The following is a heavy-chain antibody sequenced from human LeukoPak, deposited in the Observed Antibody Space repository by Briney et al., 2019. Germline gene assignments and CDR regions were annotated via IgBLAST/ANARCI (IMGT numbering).Heavy chain of an antibody. CDR3: ATSAIRGVRALDY. CDR2: IYVGGST. J-gene: IGHJ4*02. CDR1: GFTVSNNY. V-gene: IGHV3-66*01. D-gene: IGHD3-10*01. Sequence: QPGRSLRLSCAASGFTVSNNYMNWVRQAPGKGLEWVSVIYVGGSTYYADSVKGRFTISRDNSKNTLYLQMNSLRAEDTAVYYCATSAIRGVRALDYWGQGTLVTVSS.